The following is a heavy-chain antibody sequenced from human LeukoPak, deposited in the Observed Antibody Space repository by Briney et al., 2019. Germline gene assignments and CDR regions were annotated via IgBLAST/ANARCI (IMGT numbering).Heavy chain of an antibody. J-gene: IGHJ3*02. CDR2: INPSGGST. CDR3: ARDREDYGSGSYYKNAFDI. D-gene: IGHD3-10*01. V-gene: IGHV1-46*01. Sequence: GASVKVSCKASGYTFTSYYMHWVRQAPGQGLEWMGIINPSGGSTSYAQKFQGRVTMTRDTSTSTVYMELSSLRSEDTAVYYCARDREDYGSGSYYKNAFDIWGQGTMVTVSS. CDR1: GYTFTSYY.